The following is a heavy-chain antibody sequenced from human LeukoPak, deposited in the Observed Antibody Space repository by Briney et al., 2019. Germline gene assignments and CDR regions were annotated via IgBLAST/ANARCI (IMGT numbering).Heavy chain of an antibody. CDR2: ISSSSTTI. CDR1: GFAFSSYS. D-gene: IGHD1-14*01. CDR3: ARARYFYY. Sequence: GGSLRLSRAASGFAFSSYSMNWVCQAPGKGLEWVSYISSSSTTIYYADSVKGRFTISRDNAKNSLYLQMNSLRDEDTAVYYCARARYFYYWGQGTLVTVSS. V-gene: IGHV3-48*02. J-gene: IGHJ4*02.